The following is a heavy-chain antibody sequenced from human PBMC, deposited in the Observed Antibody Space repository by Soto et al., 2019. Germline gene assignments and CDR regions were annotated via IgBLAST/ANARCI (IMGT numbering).Heavy chain of an antibody. V-gene: IGHV3-7*03. CDR3: ARSLTVLQWLGYYFDY. J-gene: IGHJ4*02. CDR1: GFTFSSYW. CDR2: IKQDGSEK. D-gene: IGHD6-19*01. Sequence: PGGSLRLSCAASGFTFSSYWMSWVRQAPGKGLEWVANIKQDGSEKYYVDSVKGRFTISRDNAKNSLYLQMNSLRAEDTAVYYCARSLTVLQWLGYYFDYWGQGTLVTVSS.